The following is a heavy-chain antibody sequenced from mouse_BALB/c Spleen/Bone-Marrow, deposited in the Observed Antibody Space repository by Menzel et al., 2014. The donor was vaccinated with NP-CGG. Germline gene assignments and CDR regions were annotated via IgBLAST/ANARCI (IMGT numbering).Heavy chain of an antibody. CDR3: VRDGDYRYAWFSY. Sequence: EVKLMESGGGLVKPGGPLKLSCAASGFTFSDYYMYWVRQTPERRLEWVGTISDGGTYTYYSDSVKGRFPITRDKAKNNLYLQMTNLMSEDTAMYRCVRDGDYRYAWFSYWGQGTLVTVSA. CDR2: ISDGGTYT. J-gene: IGHJ3*01. D-gene: IGHD2-14*01. V-gene: IGHV5-4*02. CDR1: GFTFSDYY.